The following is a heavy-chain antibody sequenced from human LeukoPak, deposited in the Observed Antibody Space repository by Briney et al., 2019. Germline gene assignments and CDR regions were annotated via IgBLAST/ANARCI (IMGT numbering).Heavy chain of an antibody. Sequence: GGSLRPSCAASGFTLSSYWMHWVRQAPGKGLVWVPRINGDGSSTSYADSVKGRFTSSRDNAKNTLYLQMNSLRAEDTAVYYCARIGDGDSRGYYYWGQGTLVTVSS. CDR3: ARIGDGDSRGYYY. V-gene: IGHV3-74*01. CDR1: GFTLSSYW. D-gene: IGHD3-22*01. CDR2: INGDGSST. J-gene: IGHJ4*02.